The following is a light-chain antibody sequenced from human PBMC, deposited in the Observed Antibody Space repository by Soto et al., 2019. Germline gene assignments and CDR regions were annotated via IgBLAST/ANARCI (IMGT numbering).Light chain of an antibody. Sequence: QSVLTQPRSVSGSPGQSVTISCTGTSSDVGGYNYVSWYQQYPGKTPKFMIYDVSKRPSGVPDRFSGSKSGNTASLTISGSQADDEADYYCSSYTSSTSLLIFGAGTRSPS. J-gene: IGLJ1*01. CDR3: SSYTSSTSLLI. V-gene: IGLV2-11*01. CDR2: DVS. CDR1: SSDVGGYNY.